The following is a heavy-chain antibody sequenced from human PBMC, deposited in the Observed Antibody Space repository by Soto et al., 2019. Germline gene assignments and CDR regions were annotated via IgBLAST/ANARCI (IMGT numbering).Heavy chain of an antibody. D-gene: IGHD2-21*01. CDR3: ARDKWCGGGTCSANFDC. CDR1: GFTFRNYD. V-gene: IGHV3-23*01. CDR2: ISSRGDGP. J-gene: IGHJ4*02. Sequence: PGGSLRLSCAASGFTFRNYDMSWVRQAPGKGLEWVSAISSRGDGPYYTESVRGRFTISRDNSKNTLYLQMHSLRAEDTAVYYCARDKWCGGGTCSANFDCWGQGTLVTVSS.